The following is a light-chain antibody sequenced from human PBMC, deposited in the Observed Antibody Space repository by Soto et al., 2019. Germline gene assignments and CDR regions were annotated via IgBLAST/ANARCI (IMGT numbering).Light chain of an antibody. J-gene: IGKJ1*01. V-gene: IGKV1-39*01. CDR3: QQSSTTWT. CDR1: QNINNY. Sequence: DIQMTQSPSSLSASVGDRVTLTCRASQNINNYLNWYQQKPGKAPNLLIYAASNLQSGVPSRFSGSGSGTDFTLTISSLQPEDSATYYCQQSSTTWTFGQGTKVEIK. CDR2: AAS.